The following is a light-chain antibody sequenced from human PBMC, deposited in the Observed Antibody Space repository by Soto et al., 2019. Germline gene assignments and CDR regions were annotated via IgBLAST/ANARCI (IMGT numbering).Light chain of an antibody. Sequence: QSALTQPASVSGSPGQSITISCTGTSSDVGGYNYISWYQQHPGKAPKLMIYDVNNRPSGVSNRFSGSKSGNTASLTISGLQAEDEADYYSNSYTSSSTLWVFGGGTKLTVL. CDR1: SSDVGGYNY. CDR3: NSYTSSSTLWV. V-gene: IGLV2-14*01. CDR2: DVN. J-gene: IGLJ3*02.